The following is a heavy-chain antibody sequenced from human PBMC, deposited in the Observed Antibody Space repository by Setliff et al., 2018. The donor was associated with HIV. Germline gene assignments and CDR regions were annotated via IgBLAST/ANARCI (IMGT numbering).Heavy chain of an antibody. D-gene: IGHD4-17*01. CDR1: GYSLTSGYY. V-gene: IGHV4-38-2*01. J-gene: IGHJ4*02. CDR2: IYQSGTT. CDR3: ARVETTVTSRLDY. Sequence: SETLSLTCGVSGYSLTSGYYWGWVRQPPGKGLEWIGSIYQSGTTYYNPALKRRVTISVDTSKNQFSLRLTSVTAADTAVYFCARVETTVTSRLDYWGQGTLVTVSS.